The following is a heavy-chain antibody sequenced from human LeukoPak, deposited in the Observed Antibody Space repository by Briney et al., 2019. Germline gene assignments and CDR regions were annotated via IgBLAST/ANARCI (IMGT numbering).Heavy chain of an antibody. CDR1: GYTFTGYY. Sequence: ASVKVSCKASGYTFTGYYMHWVRQAPGQGLEWMGWINPNSGGTNYAQKFQGRVTMTRDTPISTAYMELSRLRSDDTAVYYCASLPRFLEAPYFDYWGQGTLVTVSS. CDR2: INPNSGGT. J-gene: IGHJ4*02. CDR3: ASLPRFLEAPYFDY. V-gene: IGHV1-2*02. D-gene: IGHD3-3*01.